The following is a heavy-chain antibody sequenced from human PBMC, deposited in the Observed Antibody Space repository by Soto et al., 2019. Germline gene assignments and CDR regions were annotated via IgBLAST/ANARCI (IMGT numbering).Heavy chain of an antibody. J-gene: IGHJ5*02. CDR1: GGSIKNYY. CDR2: IYSTGST. CDR3: ARDEYYDSNNWFDT. V-gene: IGHV4-4*07. Sequence: QVQLQESGPRLVKPSETLSLSCTVSGGSIKNYYWSWIRQPARKGLEWIGRIYSTGSTNYNASLKSRVTMSVDTSNNQFSLRLRSVTAADTAVYYCARDEYYDSNNWFDTWGQGTLVTVSS. D-gene: IGHD3-22*01.